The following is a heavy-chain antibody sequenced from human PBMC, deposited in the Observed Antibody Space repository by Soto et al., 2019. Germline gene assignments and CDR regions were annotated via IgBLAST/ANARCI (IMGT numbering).Heavy chain of an antibody. J-gene: IGHJ4*02. Sequence: GGSLRLSCAASGFTFSDYYMSWIRQAPGKGLEWVSYISSSGSTIYYADSVKGRFTISRDNAKNSLYLQMNSLRAEDTAVYYCARAIVVVPAATPGPIDYWGQGTLVTVSS. CDR1: GFTFSDYY. V-gene: IGHV3-11*01. D-gene: IGHD2-2*01. CDR2: ISSSGSTI. CDR3: ARAIVVVPAATPGPIDY.